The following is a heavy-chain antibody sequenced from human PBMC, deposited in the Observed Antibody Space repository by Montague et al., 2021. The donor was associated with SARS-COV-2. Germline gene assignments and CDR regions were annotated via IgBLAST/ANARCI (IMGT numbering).Heavy chain of an antibody. V-gene: IGHV2-70*11. Sequence: PVLVKPTQTLTLTCTFSGFSLSTSGMCVSWIRQPPGKALEWLARIDWDDDKYYSTSLKTRLTISKDTSKNQVVLTMTNMDPVDTATYCARLRVEMATMIGNYYYYGMDVWGQGTTVTVSS. J-gene: IGHJ6*02. CDR3: ARLRVEMATMIGNYYYYGMDV. CDR2: IDWDDDK. D-gene: IGHD5-24*01. CDR1: GFSLSTSGMC.